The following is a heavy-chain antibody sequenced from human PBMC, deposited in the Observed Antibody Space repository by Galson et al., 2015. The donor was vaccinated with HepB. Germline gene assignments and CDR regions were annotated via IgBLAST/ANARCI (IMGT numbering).Heavy chain of an antibody. D-gene: IGHD3-10*01. V-gene: IGHV4-34*01. Sequence: SETLSLTCAVYGGSFSGYYWSWIRQPPGKGLEWIGEINHSGSTNYNPSLKSRVTISVDTSKNQFSLKLSSVTAADTAVYYCARDTRITMVRGRRGVDPWGQGTLVTVSS. J-gene: IGHJ5*02. CDR1: GGSFSGYY. CDR3: ARDTRITMVRGRRGVDP. CDR2: INHSGST.